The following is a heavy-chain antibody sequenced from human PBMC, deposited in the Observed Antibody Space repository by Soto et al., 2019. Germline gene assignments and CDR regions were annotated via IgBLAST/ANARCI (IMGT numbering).Heavy chain of an antibody. Sequence: ASVKVSCKASGYTFTSYDIYWVRQATGQGLEWMGWMNPNPGNSGYAQKFQGRVTMTSDTSISTAHMELSSLRSEDTAVYYCARRAETNGWNGFGADKYYFDFWGQGTLVTVS. V-gene: IGHV1-8*01. CDR3: ARRAETNGWNGFGADKYYFDF. D-gene: IGHD1-1*01. CDR1: GYTFTSYD. J-gene: IGHJ4*02. CDR2: MNPNPGNS.